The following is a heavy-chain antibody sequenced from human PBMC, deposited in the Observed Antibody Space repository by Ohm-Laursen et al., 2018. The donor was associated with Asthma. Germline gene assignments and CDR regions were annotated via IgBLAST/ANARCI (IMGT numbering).Heavy chain of an antibody. J-gene: IGHJ3*02. CDR3: ARLRATVTNDAFDI. CDR2: IYPGDSDT. V-gene: IGHV5-51*01. D-gene: IGHD4-17*01. CDR1: GYSFTRNW. Sequence: ESLRISCKGSGYSFTRNWIGWVRQKPGKGLEWMGIIYPGDSDTRYSPSFQGQVTISADKSISTAYLQWSSLKASDTAMYYCARLRATVTNDAFDIWGQGTMVTVSS.